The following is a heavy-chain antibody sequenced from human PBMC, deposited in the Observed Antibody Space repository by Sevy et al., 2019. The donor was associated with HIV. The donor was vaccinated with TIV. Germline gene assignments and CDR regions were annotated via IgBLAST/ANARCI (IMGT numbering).Heavy chain of an antibody. Sequence: ASVMVSCKASGYSFTSYEIHWVRQAPGQGLEWMGIINPSGGSTSYAQKFQDRVTMIRDTSTTTVYMELSSLRSEDTAVYFCARLRACGGDCYYYDFWGQGTLVTVSS. D-gene: IGHD2-21*02. CDR1: GYSFTSYE. CDR2: INPSGGST. J-gene: IGHJ4*02. CDR3: ARLRACGGDCYYYDF. V-gene: IGHV1-46*01.